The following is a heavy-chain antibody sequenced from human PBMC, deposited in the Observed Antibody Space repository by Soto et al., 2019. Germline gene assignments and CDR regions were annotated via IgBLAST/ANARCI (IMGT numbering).Heavy chain of an antibody. Sequence: QVQLLQWGAGLVKPSGTLSLTCAVSGQSFSGYYWSWIRQIPGKGLEWLGEINQRGSANYNPSLKRRGAMSVDTSKNQFSLNLTSVTVADTAVYFCARGGHKLVAAVPVYSNYTGLDVWGQGTTVTVSS. V-gene: IGHV4-34*01. CDR3: ARGGHKLVAAVPVYSNYTGLDV. J-gene: IGHJ6*02. D-gene: IGHD6-13*01. CDR1: GQSFSGYY. CDR2: INQRGSA.